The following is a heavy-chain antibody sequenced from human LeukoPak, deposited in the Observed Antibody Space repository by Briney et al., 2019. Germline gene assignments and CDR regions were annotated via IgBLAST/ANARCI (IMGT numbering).Heavy chain of an antibody. CDR2: ISGSGGST. CDR3: AKDLLRRSIGYFDY. D-gene: IGHD2-15*01. Sequence: GGSLRPSCAASGFTFSSYAMSWVRQAPGKGLEWVSAISGSGGSTYYADSVKGRFTISRDNSKNTLYLQMNSLRAEDTAVYYCAKDLLRRSIGYFDYWGQGTLVTVSS. J-gene: IGHJ4*02. CDR1: GFTFSSYA. V-gene: IGHV3-23*01.